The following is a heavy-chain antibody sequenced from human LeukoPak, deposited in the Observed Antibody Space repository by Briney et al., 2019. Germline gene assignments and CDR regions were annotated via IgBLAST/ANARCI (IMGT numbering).Heavy chain of an antibody. CDR3: ARGPGSGSYFSLDY. CDR2: MNPNSGNT. D-gene: IGHD3-10*01. CDR1: GNTFTSYD. V-gene: IGHV1-8*01. Sequence: ASVKVSCKASGNTFTSYDINWVRQATGQGLEWMGWMNPNSGNTGYAQKFQGRVTMTRSTSISTAYMELSSLRSEDTAVYYCARGPGSGSYFSLDYWGQGTLVTVSS. J-gene: IGHJ4*02.